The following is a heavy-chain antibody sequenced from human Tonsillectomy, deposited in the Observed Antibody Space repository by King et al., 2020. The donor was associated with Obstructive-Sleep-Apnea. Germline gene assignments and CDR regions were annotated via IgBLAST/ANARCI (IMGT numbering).Heavy chain of an antibody. CDR2: VTSNGGNT. J-gene: IGHJ4*02. D-gene: IGHD2-15*01. CDR3: AMEVRVGAAYDY. Sequence: VQLVESGGDLVQPGGSLRLSCSASGFTFSDYAMHWIRRAPGKGLEYVSAVTSNGGNTYYADSVKGRFTISRDNSKNTLYLQMSNLRPEDTAVYYCAMEVRVGAAYDYWGQGTLVTVSS. V-gene: IGHV3-64D*06. CDR1: GFTFSDYA.